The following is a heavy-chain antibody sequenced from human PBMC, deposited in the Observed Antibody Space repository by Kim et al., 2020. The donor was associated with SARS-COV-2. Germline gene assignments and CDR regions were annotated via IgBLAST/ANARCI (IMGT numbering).Heavy chain of an antibody. CDR1: GFTFRSYA. J-gene: IGHJ4*02. CDR2: ISYDGSNK. D-gene: IGHD2-2*01. Sequence: GGSLRLSCAASGFTFRSYAMHWVRQAPGKGLEWLAVISYDGSNKYYADSVKGRFTIARDNSKNTLYLQMNSLRAEDTAVYDCASESVYCSSTSCPSGYFDYWGQGTLVTVSS. V-gene: IGHV3-30-3*01. CDR3: ASESVYCSSTSCPSGYFDY.